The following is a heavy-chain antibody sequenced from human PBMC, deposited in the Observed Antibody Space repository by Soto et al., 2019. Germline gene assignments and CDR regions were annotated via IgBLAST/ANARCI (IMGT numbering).Heavy chain of an antibody. CDR2: IKSKTDGGTT. CDR3: TTDRSKIDYYYYGMDV. CDR1: GFTFSNAW. D-gene: IGHD4-4*01. V-gene: IGHV3-15*01. J-gene: IGHJ6*02. Sequence: GGSLRLSCAASGFTFSNAWMSWVRQAPGKGLEWVGRIKSKTDGGTTDYAAPVKGRFTISRDDSKNTLYLQMNSLKTEDTAVYYXTTDRSKIDYYYYGMDVWGPGTTVTVSS.